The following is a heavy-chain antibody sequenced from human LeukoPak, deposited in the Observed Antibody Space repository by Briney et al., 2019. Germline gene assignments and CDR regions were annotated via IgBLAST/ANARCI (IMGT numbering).Heavy chain of an antibody. J-gene: IGHJ6*02. Sequence: ASVKVSCKASGYTFTSYAMHWVRQAPGQRLEWMGWINAGNGNTKYSQKFQGRVTITRDTSASTAYMELSSLRSEDTAVYYCATTYYYGSGSYRSYGMDVWGQGTTVTVSS. CDR3: ATTYYYGSGSYRSYGMDV. D-gene: IGHD3-10*01. V-gene: IGHV1-3*01. CDR2: INAGNGNT. CDR1: GYTFTSYA.